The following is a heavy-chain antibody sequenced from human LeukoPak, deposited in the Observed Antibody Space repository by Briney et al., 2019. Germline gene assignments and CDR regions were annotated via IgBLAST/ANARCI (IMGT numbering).Heavy chain of an antibody. D-gene: IGHD2-2*01. CDR2: ISPSGDSA. V-gene: IGHV3-23*01. CDR1: GFTFNNYA. J-gene: IGHJ4*02. CDR3: AKIPKGGYFDS. Sequence: GGSLRLSCAASGFTFNNYAMNWVRQAPGKGLEWVSHISPSGDSAYYADSVKGRFTISRDSSKNTLSLQMNSLRAEDTAVYYCAKIPKGGYFDSWGQGTLVTVSS.